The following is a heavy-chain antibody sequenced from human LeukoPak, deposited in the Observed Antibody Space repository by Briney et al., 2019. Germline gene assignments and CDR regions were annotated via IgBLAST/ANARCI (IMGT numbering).Heavy chain of an antibody. J-gene: IGHJ5*02. Sequence: WASVKVSCKASGYMFTGYYMHWVRQAPGQGLEWMGRINPKSGGTNYAQKFQGRVTMTTDTSMSTAYMEVSRLTSDDTAVYYCARAGGRSWFDPWGQGTLVTVSS. CDR2: INPKSGGT. CDR3: ARAGGRSWFDP. V-gene: IGHV1-2*02. CDR1: GYMFTGYY.